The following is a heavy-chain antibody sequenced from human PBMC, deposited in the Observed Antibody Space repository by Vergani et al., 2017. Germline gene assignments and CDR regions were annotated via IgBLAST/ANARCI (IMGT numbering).Heavy chain of an antibody. V-gene: IGHV4-38-2*02. Sequence: QVQLQESGPGLVKPSETLSLTCTVSGYSISSGYYWGWIRQPPGKGLEWIGSIYHSGSTYYNPSLKSRVTISVDTSKNQFSLKLSSVNAAETAVYYCASDSGSDVLGSYEAWFDPWGQGTLVTVSS. J-gene: IGHJ5*02. CDR3: ASDSGSDVLGSYEAWFDP. CDR2: IYHSGST. CDR1: GYSISSGYY. D-gene: IGHD3-16*01.